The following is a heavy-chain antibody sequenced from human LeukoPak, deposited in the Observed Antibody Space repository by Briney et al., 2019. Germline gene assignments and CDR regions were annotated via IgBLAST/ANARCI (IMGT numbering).Heavy chain of an antibody. D-gene: IGHD3-22*01. Sequence: GRSLRLSCAASGFTFSSYAMHWVRQAPGKGLEWVVVISYDGSNKLFADSVKGRSTFSRDNSKSTLYLQMNSLRAEDTAVYYCAKSPGSSGYYPLYLDYWGQGTLVTVSS. J-gene: IGHJ4*02. V-gene: IGHV3-30*18. CDR1: GFTFSSYA. CDR3: AKSPGSSGYYPLYLDY. CDR2: ISYDGSNK.